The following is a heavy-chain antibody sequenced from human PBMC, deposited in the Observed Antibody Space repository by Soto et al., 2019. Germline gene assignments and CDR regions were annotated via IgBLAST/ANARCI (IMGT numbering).Heavy chain of an antibody. CDR1: GGSISSYY. CDR2: IYYSGST. J-gene: IGHJ1*01. CDR3: ARGGGYSYGLATTPVGAEYFQH. Sequence: QVQLQESGPGLVKPSETLSLTCTVSGGSISSYYWSWIRQPPGKGLEWIGYIYYSGSTNYNPSPKSRVTISVDTSKNQFSLKLSSVTAADTAVYYCARGGGYSYGLATTPVGAEYFQHWGQGTLVTVSS. V-gene: IGHV4-59*01. D-gene: IGHD5-18*01.